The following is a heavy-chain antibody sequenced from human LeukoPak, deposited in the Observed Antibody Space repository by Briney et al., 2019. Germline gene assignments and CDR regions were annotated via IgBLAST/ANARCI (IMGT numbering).Heavy chain of an antibody. Sequence: PETLSLTCAVYGGSFSGYYWSWIRQPPGKGLEWIGEINHSGSTNYNPSLKSRVTISVDTSKNQFSLKLSSVTAADTAVYYCARGLEFIAARRWASLADYWGQGTLVTVSS. D-gene: IGHD6-6*01. V-gene: IGHV4-34*01. CDR2: INHSGST. CDR1: GGSFSGYY. CDR3: ARGLEFIAARRWASLADY. J-gene: IGHJ4*02.